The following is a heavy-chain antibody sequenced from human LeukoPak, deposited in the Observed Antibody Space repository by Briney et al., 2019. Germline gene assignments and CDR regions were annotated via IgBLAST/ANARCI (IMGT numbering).Heavy chain of an antibody. J-gene: IGHJ4*02. D-gene: IGHD5-12*01. Sequence: GSLRLFCAASGFTFSSYAMSWIRQPPGKGLEWIGEINHSRSTNYNPSLKSRVTISADTSKNQFSLKMRSVTAADTAVYYCARAWGTVAIDYWGQGTLVTVSS. CDR2: INHSRST. V-gene: IGHV4-34*01. CDR3: ARAWGTVAIDY. CDR1: GFTFSSYA.